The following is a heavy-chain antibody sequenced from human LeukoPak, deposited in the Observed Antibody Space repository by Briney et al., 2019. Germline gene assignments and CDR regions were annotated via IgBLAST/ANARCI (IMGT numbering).Heavy chain of an antibody. Sequence: GGSLRLSCVASGFTFSDYYMSWIRQAPGKGLEWVSYISSSSDYTNYADSVRGRFTISRDNAKNSLYLQMNSLRAEDTAVYYCARPPYRSSWDPGWFDPWGQGTLITVSS. J-gene: IGHJ5*02. CDR2: ISSSSDYT. CDR1: GFTFSDYY. CDR3: ARPPYRSSWDPGWFDP. V-gene: IGHV3-11*06. D-gene: IGHD6-13*01.